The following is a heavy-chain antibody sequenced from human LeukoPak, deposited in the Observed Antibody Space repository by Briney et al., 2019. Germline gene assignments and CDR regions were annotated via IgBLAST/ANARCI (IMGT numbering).Heavy chain of an antibody. CDR2: IYYSGST. V-gene: IGHV4-61*01. CDR3: ARDLHYFDY. J-gene: IGHJ4*02. Sequence: KPSETLSLTCTVSGGSVSSGSYYWSWIRQPPGKGLEWIGYIYYSGSTNYNPSLKSRVTISVDTSTNQFSLKLSSMTAADTAVYYCARDLHYFDYWGQGTLVTVSS. CDR1: GGSVSSGSYY.